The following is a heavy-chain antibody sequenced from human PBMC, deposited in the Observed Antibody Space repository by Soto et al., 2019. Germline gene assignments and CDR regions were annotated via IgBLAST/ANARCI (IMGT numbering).Heavy chain of an antibody. CDR3: ARAPLYPDY. Sequence: SETLSLTCAVSGTSISSTFWWAWVRQSPGKGLEWIGEIYHTGITKYNPSLKSRVSMSVDKSNNQFSLELRSLTAADTAVYYCARAPLYPDYWGQGTLVTVSS. V-gene: IGHV4-4*02. CDR2: IYHTGIT. J-gene: IGHJ4*02. D-gene: IGHD2-2*02. CDR1: GTSISSTFW.